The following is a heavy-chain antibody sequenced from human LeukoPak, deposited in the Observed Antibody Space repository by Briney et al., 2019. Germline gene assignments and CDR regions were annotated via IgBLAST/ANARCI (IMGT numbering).Heavy chain of an antibody. Sequence: ASVKVSCKASGYTFTSYGISWVRQAPGQGLEWMGGIIPIFGTANYAQKFQGRVTITTDESTSTAYMELSSLRSEDTAVYYCARDQGGSSSSSVAHYYYYMDVWGKGTTVTVSS. D-gene: IGHD6-6*01. V-gene: IGHV1-69*05. CDR3: ARDQGGSSSSSVAHYYYYMDV. CDR2: IIPIFGTA. J-gene: IGHJ6*03. CDR1: GYTFTSYG.